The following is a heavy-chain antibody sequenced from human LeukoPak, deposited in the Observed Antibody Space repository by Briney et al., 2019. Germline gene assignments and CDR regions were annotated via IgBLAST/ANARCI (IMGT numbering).Heavy chain of an antibody. J-gene: IGHJ4*02. CDR1: GFTFSSYS. D-gene: IGHD5-18*01. V-gene: IGHV3-21*01. CDR2: ISSSSRYI. Sequence: PGGSLRLSCAASGFTFSSYSMNWVRQAPGKGLEWVSSISSSSRYIYYADSVKGRFTISRDNAKNSLYLQMNSLRAEDTAVYYCARGGGYSYGSFDYWGQGTLVTVSS. CDR3: ARGGGYSYGSFDY.